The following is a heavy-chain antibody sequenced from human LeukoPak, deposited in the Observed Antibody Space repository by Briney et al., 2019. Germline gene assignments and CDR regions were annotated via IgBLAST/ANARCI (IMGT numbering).Heavy chain of an antibody. CDR2: IYPGDSDT. J-gene: IGHJ5*02. D-gene: IGHD5-24*01. V-gene: IGHV5-51*01. CDR3: ARRGRRDGYNPANWSDP. CDR1: GYSFTSYW. Sequence: GESLKISCKGSGYSFTSYWIGWVRQMPGKGLEWMGIIYPGDSDTRYSPSFQGQVTISADKSISTAYLQWSSLKASDTAMYYCARRGRRDGYNPANWSDPWGQGTLVTVSS.